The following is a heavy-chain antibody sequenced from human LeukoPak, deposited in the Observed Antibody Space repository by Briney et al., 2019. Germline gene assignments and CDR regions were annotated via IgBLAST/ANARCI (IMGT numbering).Heavy chain of an antibody. CDR3: AKGDSYGYVR. CDR1: AFSFSSSG. Sequence: GGSLRLSCAASAFSFSSSGMHWVRQAPGKGLEWVTFIRNDGSKKYYADSVKGRFTISRDNSKNTLYLQMNSLRAEDTAVYYCAKGDSYGYVRWGQGTLVTVSS. V-gene: IGHV3-30*02. D-gene: IGHD5-18*01. J-gene: IGHJ4*02. CDR2: IRNDGSKK.